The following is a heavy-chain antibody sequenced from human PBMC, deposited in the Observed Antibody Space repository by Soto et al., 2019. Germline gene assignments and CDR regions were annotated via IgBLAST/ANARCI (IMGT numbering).Heavy chain of an antibody. CDR1: GFTFSSYG. V-gene: IGHV3-33*01. Sequence: QVQLVESGGGVVQPGRSLRLSCAASGFTFSSYGMHWVRQAPGKGLEWVAVIWYDGSNKYYADSVKGRFTISRDNSKNTLCRQMNSLRAEDTAVYYCARRVKGSYGSYGMDVWGQGTTVTVSS. CDR2: IWYDGSNK. D-gene: IGHD3-10*01. CDR3: ARRVKGSYGSYGMDV. J-gene: IGHJ6*02.